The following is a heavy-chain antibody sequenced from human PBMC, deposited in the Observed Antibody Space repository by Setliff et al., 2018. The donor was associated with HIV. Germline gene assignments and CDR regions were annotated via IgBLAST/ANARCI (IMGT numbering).Heavy chain of an antibody. Sequence: ASVKVSCKASDYTLTSYGFTWVRQAPGQGLEWMGWISGYRDTNNAQKFQGRVTMTVDTSTSTAYMELRSLRSDDTAVYYCARNWHSTSPYYFDYWGQGTQVTVSS. CDR3: ARNWHSTSPYYFDY. CDR2: ISGYRDT. CDR1: DYTLTSYG. V-gene: IGHV1-18*01. D-gene: IGHD6-13*01. J-gene: IGHJ4*02.